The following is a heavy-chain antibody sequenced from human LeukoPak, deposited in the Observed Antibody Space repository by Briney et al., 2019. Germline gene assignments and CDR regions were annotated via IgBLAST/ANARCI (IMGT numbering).Heavy chain of an antibody. CDR3: ARDLEAARPGY. CDR1: GFTFSSYD. J-gene: IGHJ4*02. D-gene: IGHD6-6*01. CDR2: ISASGGST. Sequence: GGSLRLSCAASGFTFSSYDMRWVRQAPGKGLEWVSSISASGGSTYYADSVKGRFAISRDYSKNTLYLQMSSLRADDTAIYYCARDLEAARPGYWGQGTLVTVSS. V-gene: IGHV3-23*01.